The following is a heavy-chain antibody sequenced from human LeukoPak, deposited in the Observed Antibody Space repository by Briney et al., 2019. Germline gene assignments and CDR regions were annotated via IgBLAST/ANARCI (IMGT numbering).Heavy chain of an antibody. Sequence: GRSLRLSCAASGLIFSSYAMHWVRQAPGKGLEWVAVISYDGSNKYYADSVKGRFTISRDNSKNTLYLQMNSLRAEDTAVYYCANGGVADTSNHDWGQGTLVSVSS. CDR2: ISYDGSNK. CDR3: ANGGVADTSNHD. CDR1: GLIFSSYA. V-gene: IGHV3-30-3*01. D-gene: IGHD2-15*01. J-gene: IGHJ4*02.